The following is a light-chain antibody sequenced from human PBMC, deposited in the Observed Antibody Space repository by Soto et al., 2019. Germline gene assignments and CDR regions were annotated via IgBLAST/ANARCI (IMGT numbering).Light chain of an antibody. Sequence: IQLTQSPSSLSASVGDRVTITCRASQGIINYLAWYQQKPGKAPKLLIYGASTLQSGVPSRFGGSGSATDFTLRVSRLQHEDFENYYCQQLIIYTQPLGTGTKVDIK. CDR2: GAS. V-gene: IGKV1-9*01. CDR3: QQLIIYTQP. CDR1: QGIINY. J-gene: IGKJ3*01.